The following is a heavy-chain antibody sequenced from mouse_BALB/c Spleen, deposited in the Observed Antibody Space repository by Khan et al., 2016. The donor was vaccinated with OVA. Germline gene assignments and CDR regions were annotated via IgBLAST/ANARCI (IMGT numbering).Heavy chain of an antibody. CDR3: VRDYRYDDYFDY. CDR2: IWTGGGT. D-gene: IGHD2-14*01. V-gene: IGHV2-9-2*01. CDR1: GFSLTSYD. Sequence: MQLEESGPGLVAPSQSLSITCTVSGFSLTSYDISWIRQPPGKGLEWLGVIWTGGGTNYNSAFMSRLSISKDNSKSQVFLKMNSLQTDDTAIYYCVRDYRYDDYFDYWGQGTTLTVSS. J-gene: IGHJ2*01.